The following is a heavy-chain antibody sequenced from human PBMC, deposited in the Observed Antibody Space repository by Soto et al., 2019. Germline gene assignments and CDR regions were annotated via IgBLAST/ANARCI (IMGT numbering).Heavy chain of an antibody. CDR2: MNPNSGNT. CDR1: GYSFTSYV. V-gene: IGHV1-8*01. D-gene: IGHD6-13*01. Sequence: QVQLVQSGAEVKKPGASVKVSCKPSGYSFTSYVINWVREATGQGLEWMGWMNPNSGNTDYAQKFQGRVTMTRNTSISTAYMELSCLRSEDTAVYYCARERSAAGAGWFDPWGQGTLVTVSS. CDR3: ARERSAAGAGWFDP. J-gene: IGHJ5*02.